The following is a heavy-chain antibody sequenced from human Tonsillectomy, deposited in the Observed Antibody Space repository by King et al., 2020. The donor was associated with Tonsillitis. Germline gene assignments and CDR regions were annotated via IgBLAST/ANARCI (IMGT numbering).Heavy chain of an antibody. J-gene: IGHJ2*01. V-gene: IGHV1-46*01. D-gene: IGHD6-13*01. CDR3: ARRGSWDDWYFAL. CDR2: INPSGGST. Sequence: HEQLVQSGAEVKKPGASVKVSCKASGYTFTSYYMHWVRQAPGQGLEWMGIINPSGGSTSYAQKLQGRVTMTRDTSTSTDYMELSSLGSEDTTVYYCARRGSWDDWYFALWGRGPLFTVSS. CDR1: GYTFTSYY.